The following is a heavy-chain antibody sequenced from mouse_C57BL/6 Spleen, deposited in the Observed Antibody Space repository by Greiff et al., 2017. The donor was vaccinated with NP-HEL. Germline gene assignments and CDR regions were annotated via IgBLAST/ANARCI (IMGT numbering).Heavy chain of an antibody. J-gene: IGHJ4*01. Sequence: EVQLQQSGPELVKPGASVKISCKASGYTFTDYYMNWVKQSHGKSLEWIGDINPNNGGTSYNQKFKGKATLTVDKSSSTAYMELRSLTSEDSAVYYCARWAYYSNNYYAMDYWGQGTSVTVSS. CDR3: ARWAYYSNNYYAMDY. CDR2: INPNNGGT. D-gene: IGHD2-5*01. V-gene: IGHV1-26*01. CDR1: GYTFTDYY.